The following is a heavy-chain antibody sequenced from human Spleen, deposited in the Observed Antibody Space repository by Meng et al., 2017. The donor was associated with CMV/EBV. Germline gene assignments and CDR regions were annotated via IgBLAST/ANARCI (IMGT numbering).Heavy chain of an antibody. CDR3: ATLLGHCTTTSCSAPLDP. CDR2: IYYSENT. V-gene: IGHV4-61*08. J-gene: IGHJ5*02. Sequence: VSSGDYYGSWVRQPPGKGLEWIVHIYYSENTKYNPSLKSRVTISLDMSQNQFSLKLSSVTAADTAVYYCATLLGHCTTTSCSAPLDPWGHGALVTVSS. D-gene: IGHD2-2*01. CDR1: VSSGDYY.